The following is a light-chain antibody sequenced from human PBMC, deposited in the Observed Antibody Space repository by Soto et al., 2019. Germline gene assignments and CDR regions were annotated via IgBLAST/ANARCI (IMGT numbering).Light chain of an antibody. V-gene: IGLV1-44*01. J-gene: IGLJ1*01. CDR2: SNN. CDR3: AAWDDSLNGYV. CDR1: SSNIGSNT. Sequence: QSVLTQPPSTSGTPGQRVTISCSGSSSNIGSNTVNWYQHLPGTAPKLHIYSNNQRPSGVPDRFSGSKSGTSASLAVSGLQSGDKADYYCAAWDDSLNGYVFGTGTKVTVL.